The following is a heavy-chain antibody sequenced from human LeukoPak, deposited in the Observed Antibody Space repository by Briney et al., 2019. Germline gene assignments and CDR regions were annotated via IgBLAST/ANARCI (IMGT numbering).Heavy chain of an antibody. D-gene: IGHD5-18*01. Sequence: SETLSLTCTVSGGSISSYYWSWIRQPPGKGLEWIGYIYYSGSTNYNPSLKSRVTISVDTSKNQFSLKLSSVTAADTAVYYCARVLYSSGLSRTYYFDYWGQGTLVTVSS. CDR2: IYYSGST. CDR3: ARVLYSSGLSRTYYFDY. CDR1: GGSISSYY. V-gene: IGHV4-59*01. J-gene: IGHJ4*02.